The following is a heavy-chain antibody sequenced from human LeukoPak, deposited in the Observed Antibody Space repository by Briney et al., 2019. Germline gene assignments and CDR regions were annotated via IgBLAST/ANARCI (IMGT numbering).Heavy chain of an antibody. Sequence: SQTLSLTCTVSGGSISSGSYYWSWIRQPAGKGLEWIVRIYTSGSTNYNPSLKSRVTISVDTSKNQFSLKLSSVTAADTAVYYCARARYYDSSGYYSNDAFDIWGQGTMVTVSS. D-gene: IGHD3-22*01. J-gene: IGHJ3*02. CDR3: ARARYYDSSGYYSNDAFDI. CDR2: IYTSGST. CDR1: GGSISSGSYY. V-gene: IGHV4-61*02.